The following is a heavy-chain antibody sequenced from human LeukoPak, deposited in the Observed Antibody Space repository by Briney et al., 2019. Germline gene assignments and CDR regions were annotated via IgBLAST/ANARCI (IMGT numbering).Heavy chain of an antibody. D-gene: IGHD2-2*02. Sequence: GGSLRLSCAASVFSFSTYAMTWVRQAPGKGLESDSALSGDGHNAYYEDSVQGRFTISRDNSRSTLYLQMNSLRAEDTAVYYCAKNGGHALYDSWGQGTLVTVSS. CDR2: LSGDGHNA. CDR3: AKNGGHALYDS. J-gene: IGHJ5*01. V-gene: IGHV3-23*01. CDR1: VFSFSTYA.